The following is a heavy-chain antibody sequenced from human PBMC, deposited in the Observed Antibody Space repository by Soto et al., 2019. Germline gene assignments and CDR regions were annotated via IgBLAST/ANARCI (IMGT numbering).Heavy chain of an antibody. Sequence: GGSLRLSCAASGFTFSSYSMNWVRQAPGKGLEWVSSISSSSSYIYYADSVKGRFTISRDNAKNSLYLQMNSLRAEDTAVYYCARDQNYDILTGYSSLDYYYYGMDVRGQGTTVTVSS. CDR1: GFTFSSYS. CDR3: ARDQNYDILTGYSSLDYYYYGMDV. D-gene: IGHD3-9*01. CDR2: ISSSSSYI. V-gene: IGHV3-21*01. J-gene: IGHJ6*02.